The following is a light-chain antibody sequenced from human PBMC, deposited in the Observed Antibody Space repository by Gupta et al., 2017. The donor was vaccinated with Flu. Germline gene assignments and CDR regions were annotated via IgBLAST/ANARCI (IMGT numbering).Light chain of an antibody. V-gene: IGLV3-1*01. CDR2: QDT. Sequence: SYDLTQPPSVSVSPAQTASITCSGNKLGDKYISWYQQKPGQSLVLVIYQDTERPSGIPERFSGSNSGNTATLTISGTQSIDEADYFCQAWDRSTYVFGTGTKVTVL. CDR1: KLGDKY. J-gene: IGLJ1*01. CDR3: QAWDRSTYV.